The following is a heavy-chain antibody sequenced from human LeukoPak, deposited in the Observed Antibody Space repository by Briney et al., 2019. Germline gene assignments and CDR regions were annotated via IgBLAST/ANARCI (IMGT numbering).Heavy chain of an antibody. CDR1: GGSISSSSYY. D-gene: IGHD6-6*01. J-gene: IGHJ4*02. Sequence: PSETLSLTCTVSGGSISSSSYYWGWIRQPPGKGLEWIGSMYHSGSTYYNPSLKSRVTISVDTSKNQFSLKLSSVTAADTAVYYCARANLAALLDYWGQGTLVTVSS. CDR2: MYHSGST. CDR3: ARANLAALLDY. V-gene: IGHV4-39*07.